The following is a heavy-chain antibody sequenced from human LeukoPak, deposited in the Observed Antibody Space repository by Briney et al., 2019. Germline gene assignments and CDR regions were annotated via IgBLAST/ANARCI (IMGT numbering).Heavy chain of an antibody. D-gene: IGHD3-22*01. J-gene: IGHJ4*02. CDR1: GFTFSSYW. CDR2: INSDGSST. Sequence: GGSLRLSCAASGFTFSSYWMHWVRQAPGKGLVWVSRINSDGSSTSYADSVKGRFTISRDNAKNTLYLQMNSLRAEDTAVYYCARAADSSGYYDYWGQGTLVNVSS. CDR3: ARAADSSGYYDY. V-gene: IGHV3-74*01.